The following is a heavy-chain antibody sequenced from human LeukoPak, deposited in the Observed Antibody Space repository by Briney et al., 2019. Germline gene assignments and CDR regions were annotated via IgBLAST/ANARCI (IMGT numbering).Heavy chain of an antibody. CDR3: ASGDTAMTLPNYYYYYMDV. CDR1: GGSISSGGYY. CDR2: IYHSGST. Sequence: SQTLSLTCTVSGGSISSGGYYWSWIRQPPGKGLEWIGYIYHSGSTYYNPSLKSRVTISVDRSKNQFSLKLSSVTAADTAVYYCASGDTAMTLPNYYYYYMDVWGKGTTVTVSS. V-gene: IGHV4-30-2*01. J-gene: IGHJ6*03. D-gene: IGHD5-18*01.